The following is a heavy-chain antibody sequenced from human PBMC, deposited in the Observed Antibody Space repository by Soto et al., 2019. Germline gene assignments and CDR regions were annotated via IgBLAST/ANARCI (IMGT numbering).Heavy chain of an antibody. CDR2: IYYNGST. V-gene: IGHV4-59*01. D-gene: IGHD3-22*01. J-gene: IGHJ1*01. CDR3: SSHYYYDSSGYIYAEYFQH. Sequence: SETLSLTCTVSGGSISSYYWSWIRQHPGKGLEWKGYIYYNGSTNYNPSIKSRVTISIDTSKNQFSLKLSSVTAADTAVYYCSSHYYYDSSGYIYAEYFQHWGQGTLVTSPQ. CDR1: GGSISSYY.